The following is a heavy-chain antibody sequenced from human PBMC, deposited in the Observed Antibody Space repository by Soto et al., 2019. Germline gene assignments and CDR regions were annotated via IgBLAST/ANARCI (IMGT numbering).Heavy chain of an antibody. CDR1: GGSISSSSYY. CDR2: IYYSGST. Sequence: PSETLSLTCTVSGGSISSSSYYWGWIHHPPGKGLEWIGGIYYSGSTYYNPSLKSRVTISVDTSKNQFSLKLSSVTAADTAVYYCARHTTVASTLRYLQHWGQGTLVTVSS. CDR3: ARHTTVASTLRYLQH. J-gene: IGHJ1*01. V-gene: IGHV4-39*01. D-gene: IGHD6-19*01.